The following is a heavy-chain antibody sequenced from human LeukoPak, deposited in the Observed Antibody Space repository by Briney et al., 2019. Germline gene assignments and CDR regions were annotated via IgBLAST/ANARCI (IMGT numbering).Heavy chain of an antibody. D-gene: IGHD3-10*01. Sequence: GRSLRLSCAASGFTFSSYAMHWVRQAPGKGLEWVAVISYDGSNKYYADSVKGRFTISRDNSKNTLYLQMNSLRAEDTAVYYCARGTTLWFGELLRPNFDYWGQGTLVTVSS. CDR3: ARGTTLWFGELLRPNFDY. CDR2: ISYDGSNK. CDR1: GFTFSSYA. J-gene: IGHJ4*02. V-gene: IGHV3-30-3*01.